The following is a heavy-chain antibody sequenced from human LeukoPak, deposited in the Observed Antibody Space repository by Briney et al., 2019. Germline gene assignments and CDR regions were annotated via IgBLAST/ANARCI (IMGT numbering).Heavy chain of an antibody. CDR2: IWYDGSNK. Sequence: GRSLRLSGAASGFTFSSYGMHWVRQAPGKGLEWGAGIWYDGSNKYYADSVKSRFTISRDNSKNTLYLQMNSLRAEDTAVYYCAKDRPRGSSGFFDYWGQGTLVTVSS. J-gene: IGHJ4*02. V-gene: IGHV3-33*06. CDR3: AKDRPRGSSGFFDY. D-gene: IGHD6-19*01. CDR1: GFTFSSYG.